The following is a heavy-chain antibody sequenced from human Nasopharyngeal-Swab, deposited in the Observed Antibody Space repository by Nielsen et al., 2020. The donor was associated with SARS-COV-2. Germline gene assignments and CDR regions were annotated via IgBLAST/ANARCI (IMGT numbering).Heavy chain of an antibody. D-gene: IGHD4-23*01. Sequence: SETLSLTCAVSGGSISSSNWWSWVRQPPGKGLEWIGEINHSGSTNYNPSLKSRVTISVDTSKNQFSLKLSSVTAADTAVYYCARGRNGGTHLWGQGTLVTVSS. J-gene: IGHJ4*02. CDR1: GGSISSSNW. CDR2: INHSGST. V-gene: IGHV4-4*02. CDR3: ARGRNGGTHL.